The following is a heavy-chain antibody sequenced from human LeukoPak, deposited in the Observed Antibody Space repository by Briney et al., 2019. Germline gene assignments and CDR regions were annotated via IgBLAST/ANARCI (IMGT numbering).Heavy chain of an antibody. J-gene: IGHJ4*02. CDR3: AKGLLSTDIKPYFDS. Sequence: PGGSLRLSCAASGFNFRIYAMNWVRQAPGKGLEWVSTISGFGGATYHADSVKGRFTISRDNSKNTLYLQMNSLRAEDTAVYYCAKGLLSTDIKPYFDSWGQGTLVTVSS. D-gene: IGHD5-12*01. CDR1: GFNFRIYA. CDR2: ISGFGGAT. V-gene: IGHV3-23*01.